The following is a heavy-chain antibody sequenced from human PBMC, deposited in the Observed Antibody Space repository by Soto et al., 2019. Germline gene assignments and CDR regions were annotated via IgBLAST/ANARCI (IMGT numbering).Heavy chain of an antibody. V-gene: IGHV4-39*01. CDR3: ARINKGYGTDS. CDR2: IDYTGNP. Sequence: QLQLQESGPGLVKPSETLSLTCTVSGGAISSSSYYWGCILQPPGKGLECIASIDYTGNPFYNPSLTSRVPISVDTSQNQFSLQVTSVTAAETAVYYCARINKGYGTDSWGPGTLVTVSS. CDR1: GGAISSSSYY. D-gene: IGHD5-18*01. J-gene: IGHJ4*02.